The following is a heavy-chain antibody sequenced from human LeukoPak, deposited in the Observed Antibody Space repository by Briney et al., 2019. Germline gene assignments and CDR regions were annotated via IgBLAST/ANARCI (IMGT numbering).Heavy chain of an antibody. CDR1: GGSISSGSYY. CDR3: AHLGYGSGSYYGGWFDY. V-gene: IGHV4-61*02. J-gene: IGHJ4*02. CDR2: IYTSGST. Sequence: SETLSLTCTVSGGSISSGSYYWSWIRQPAGKGLEWIGRIYTSGSTNYNPSLKSRVTMSVDTSKNQFSLKLSSVTAADTAVYYCAHLGYGSGSYYGGWFDYWGQGTLVTVSS. D-gene: IGHD3-10*01.